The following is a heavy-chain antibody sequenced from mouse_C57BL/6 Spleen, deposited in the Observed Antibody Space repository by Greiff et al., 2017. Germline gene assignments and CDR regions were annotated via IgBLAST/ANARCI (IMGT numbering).Heavy chain of an antibody. J-gene: IGHJ4*01. V-gene: IGHV2-9-1*01. CDR3: ARDGDYGYDYAMDY. Sequence: VKLMESGPGLVAPSQSLSITCTVSGFSLTSYAISWVRQPPGKGLEWLGVIWTGGGTNYNSALKSRLSISKDNSKSQVFLKMNSLQTDDTARYDCARDGDYGYDYAMDYWGQGTSVTVSS. CDR2: IWTGGGT. CDR1: GFSLTSYA. D-gene: IGHD2-2*01.